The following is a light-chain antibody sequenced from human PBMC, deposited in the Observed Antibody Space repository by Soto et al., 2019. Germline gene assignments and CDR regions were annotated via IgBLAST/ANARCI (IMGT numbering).Light chain of an antibody. J-gene: IGLJ1*01. CDR3: GAWDDSLNGAV. CDR1: SSNIGSNT. CDR2: SNN. Sequence: QSVLTQPPSASGSPGQRVTVSCSGSSSNIGSNTVNWYHQLPGTAPKLLIYSNNQRPSGVPDRSSPSRSGPSASLAISGLQSEDEADYNCGAWDDSLNGAVSGTGPKVTV. V-gene: IGLV1-44*01.